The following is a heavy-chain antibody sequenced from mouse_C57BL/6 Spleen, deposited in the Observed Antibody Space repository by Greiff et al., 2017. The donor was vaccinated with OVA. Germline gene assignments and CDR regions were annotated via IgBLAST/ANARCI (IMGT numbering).Heavy chain of an antibody. D-gene: IGHD4-1*01. CDR1: GFTFSSYA. CDR3: ARGAGTEAMDY. J-gene: IGHJ4*01. CDR2: ISDGGSYT. V-gene: IGHV5-4*03. Sequence: DVKLQESGGGLVKPGGSLKLSCAASGFTFSSYAMSWVRQTPEKRLEWVATISDGGSYTYYPDNVKGRFTISRDNAKNNLYLQMSHLKSEDTAMYYCARGAGTEAMDYWGQGTSVTVSS.